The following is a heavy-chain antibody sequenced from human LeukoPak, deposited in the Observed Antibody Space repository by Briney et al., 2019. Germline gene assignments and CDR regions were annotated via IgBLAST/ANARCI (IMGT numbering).Heavy chain of an antibody. J-gene: IGHJ4*02. CDR1: GYTFTGYY. D-gene: IGHD7-27*01. Sequence: ASVKVSCKASGYTFTGYYMHWVRQAPGQGLEWMGWINPNSGGTNYAQKFQGRVTMTRDTSIRTAYMELSGLRSDDTAVYYCARGPHWDPHFDYWGQGTLVTVSS. V-gene: IGHV1-2*02. CDR2: INPNSGGT. CDR3: ARGPHWDPHFDY.